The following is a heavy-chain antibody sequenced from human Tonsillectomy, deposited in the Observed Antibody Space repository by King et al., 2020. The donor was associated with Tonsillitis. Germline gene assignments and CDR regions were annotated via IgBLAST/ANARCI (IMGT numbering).Heavy chain of an antibody. V-gene: IGHV4-34*01. Sequence: VQLQQWGAGLLKPSETLSLTCAVYGGSFSGYHWNWIRQPPGKGLEWIGEINHSGSTNYNPSLQRRVTISVDTSKNQVSLKLSSVTAADTAVYYWARGFEVGAPGTGGGGFDCWGQGALVTVSS. CDR2: INHSGST. D-gene: IGHD1-26*01. CDR3: ARGFEVGAPGTGGGGFDC. J-gene: IGHJ4*02. CDR1: GGSFSGYH.